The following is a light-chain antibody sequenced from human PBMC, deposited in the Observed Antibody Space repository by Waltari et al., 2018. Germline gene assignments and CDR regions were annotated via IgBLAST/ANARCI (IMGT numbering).Light chain of an antibody. V-gene: IGLV1-47*01. CDR1: SPNIGDNY. Sequence: QSVLTQPPSASGTPGQRVTISCSGSSPNIGDNYVYWYQHPPGVAPHTILYGKNQRPSGVPDRFSASKAGTSASLAISGLRSEEEADYYCAAWDDSLGGWVFGGGTKLTVL. CDR2: GKN. CDR3: AAWDDSLGGWV. J-gene: IGLJ3*02.